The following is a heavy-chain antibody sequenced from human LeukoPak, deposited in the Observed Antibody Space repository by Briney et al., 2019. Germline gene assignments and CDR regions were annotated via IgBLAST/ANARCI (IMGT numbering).Heavy chain of an antibody. CDR3: ATEEGYNAY. CDR1: GGSFSAYY. D-gene: IGHD5-24*01. V-gene: IGHV4-34*01. Sequence: SETLSLTCAVYGGSFSAYYWSWIRQSPGKGLEWIGEIHHSGSTKYNPSLKSRVTISVDMSQGQFSLKLTSVTAADTAVYYCATEEGYNAYWGQGILVTVSS. CDR2: IHHSGST. J-gene: IGHJ4*02.